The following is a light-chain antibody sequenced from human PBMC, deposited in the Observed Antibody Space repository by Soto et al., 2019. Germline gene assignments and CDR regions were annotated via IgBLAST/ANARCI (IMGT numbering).Light chain of an antibody. CDR3: QRYDSLPPT. CDR2: DAS. V-gene: IGKV1-33*01. Sequence: DIQMTQSPSSLSASVGDRVTITCQASRDIGKFLNWFQEKPGKAPKLLIYDASNLQTGFASRFSGSGSGTDFTFTITNLQPEDFATYYCQRYDSLPPTFGQGTRLETK. J-gene: IGKJ5*01. CDR1: RDIGKF.